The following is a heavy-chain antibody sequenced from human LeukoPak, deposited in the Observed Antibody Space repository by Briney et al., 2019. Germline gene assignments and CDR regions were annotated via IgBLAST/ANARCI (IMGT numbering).Heavy chain of an antibody. CDR3: ARSSGSGSYYNTETWFDP. Sequence: PSETLSLTCAVYGGSFSGYYWSWIRQPPGKGLEWIGEINHSGSTNYNPSLKSRVTISVDTSKNQFSLKLSSVTAADTAVYYCARSSGSGSYYNTETWFDPWGQGTLVTVSS. J-gene: IGHJ5*02. CDR2: INHSGST. V-gene: IGHV4-34*01. D-gene: IGHD3-10*01. CDR1: GGSFSGYY.